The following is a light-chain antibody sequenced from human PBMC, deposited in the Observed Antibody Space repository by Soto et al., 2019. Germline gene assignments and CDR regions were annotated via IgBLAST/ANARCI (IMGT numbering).Light chain of an antibody. V-gene: IGKV3-20*01. CDR1: QSVTNSY. CDR2: DAA. CDR3: QQYGDSPPT. J-gene: IGKJ1*01. Sequence: EIVLTQSPGTLSLSPVERVTLSCRASQSVTNSYVAWYQQKPGQAPRLLIYDAATRATGIPDRFSGSGSGTDFTLTISRLEPEDFAVYHCQQYGDSPPTFGQGTKVDIK.